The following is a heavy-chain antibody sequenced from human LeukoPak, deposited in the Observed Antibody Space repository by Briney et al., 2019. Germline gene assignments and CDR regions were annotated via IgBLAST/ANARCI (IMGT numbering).Heavy chain of an antibody. Sequence: PSETLSLTCTVSGGSISSYYWSWIRQPPGKGLERIGYIYYSGSTNYNPSLKSRVTISVDTSKNQFSLKLSSVTAADTAVYYCAREGRDGYKYWFDPWGQGTLVTVSS. J-gene: IGHJ5*02. CDR1: GGSISSYY. D-gene: IGHD5-24*01. V-gene: IGHV4-59*01. CDR2: IYYSGST. CDR3: AREGRDGYKYWFDP.